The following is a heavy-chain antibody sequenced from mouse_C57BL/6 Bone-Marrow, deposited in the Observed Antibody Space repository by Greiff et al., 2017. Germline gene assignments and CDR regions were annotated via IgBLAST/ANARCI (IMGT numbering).Heavy chain of an antibody. CDR2: IDPSDSET. Sequence: QVQLQQPGAGLVRPGSSVKLSCKASGYTFTSYWMHWVKQRPIQGLEWIGNIDPSDSETHYNQKFKDKATLTVDKSSSTAYMQLSSLTSEDSAVYYCARDYYGSSYWYFDVWGTGTTVTVSS. D-gene: IGHD1-1*01. V-gene: IGHV1-52*01. CDR1: GYTFTSYW. J-gene: IGHJ1*03. CDR3: ARDYYGSSYWYFDV.